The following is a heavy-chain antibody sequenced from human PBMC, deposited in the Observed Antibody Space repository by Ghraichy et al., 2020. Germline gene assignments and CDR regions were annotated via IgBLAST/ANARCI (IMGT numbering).Heavy chain of an antibody. CDR2: IYWDDDK. V-gene: IGHV2-5*02. Sequence: SGPTLVKPTQTLTLTCTFSGFSLSTSGVGVGWIRQPPGKALEWLALIYWDDDKRYSPSLKSRLTITKDTSKNQVVLTMTNMDPVDTATYYCAHLFNYYYDSSGYVFDYWCQGTLVTVSS. CDR3: AHLFNYYYDSSGYVFDY. D-gene: IGHD3-22*01. CDR1: GFSLSTSGVG. J-gene: IGHJ4*02.